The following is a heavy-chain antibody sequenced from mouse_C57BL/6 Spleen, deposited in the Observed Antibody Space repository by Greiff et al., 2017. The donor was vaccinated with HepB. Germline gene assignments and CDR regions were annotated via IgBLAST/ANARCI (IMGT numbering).Heavy chain of an antibody. V-gene: IGHV3-6*01. CDR3: ARVITTEGFAY. J-gene: IGHJ3*01. D-gene: IGHD1-1*01. CDR1: GYSITSGYY. Sequence: EVKLQESGPGLVKPSQSLSLTCSVTGYSITSGYYWNWIRQFPGNKLEWMGYISYDGSNNYNPSLKNRISITRDTSKNQFFLKLNSVTTEDTATYYCARVITTEGFAYWGQGTLVTVSA. CDR2: ISYDGSN.